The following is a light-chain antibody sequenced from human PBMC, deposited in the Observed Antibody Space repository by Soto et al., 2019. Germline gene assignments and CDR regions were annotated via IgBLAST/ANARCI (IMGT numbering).Light chain of an antibody. V-gene: IGLV1-44*01. CDR1: SSNVGSNA. J-gene: IGLJ1*01. CDR3: AAWDDSLNGYV. Sequence: QSVLTQPPSASESPGQRVTISCSGSSSNVGSNAVNWYQQLPGTAPTLLIYSNNERLSGVPDRFSGSKSGTSASLAISGLQSEDEADYICAAWDDSLNGYVFGLGTKVTVL. CDR2: SNN.